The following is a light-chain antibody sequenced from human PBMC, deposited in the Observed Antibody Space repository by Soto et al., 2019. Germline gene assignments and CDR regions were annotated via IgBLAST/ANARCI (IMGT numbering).Light chain of an antibody. J-gene: IGLJ1*01. CDR3: CSYADNYSYV. Sequence: QSVLTHPRSVSGSPGQSVTISCTGTISDVGAYNYVSWYQQHPGKAPKLMTYDVSKRPSGVPDRFSGSKSGNTASLTISGLQAEDEADYYCCSYADNYSYVFGTGTKVTVL. CDR1: ISDVGAYNY. CDR2: DVS. V-gene: IGLV2-11*01.